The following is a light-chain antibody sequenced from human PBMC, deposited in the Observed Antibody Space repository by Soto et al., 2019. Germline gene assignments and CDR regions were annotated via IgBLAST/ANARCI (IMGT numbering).Light chain of an antibody. CDR1: QGISSY. J-gene: IGKJ1*01. Sequence: AIRMTQSPSSFSASTGDRVTITCRASQGISSYLAWYQQKPGKAPKLLIYAASTLQSGVPSRFSGSGSGTDFTLTISCLQSEDFATYYCQQYYIYPVTFGQGTKVEIK. V-gene: IGKV1-8*01. CDR3: QQYYIYPVT. CDR2: AAS.